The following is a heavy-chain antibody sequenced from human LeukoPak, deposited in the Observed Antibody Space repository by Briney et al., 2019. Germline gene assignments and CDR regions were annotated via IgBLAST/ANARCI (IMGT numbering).Heavy chain of an antibody. Sequence: GRSLRLSCVASGFSFSTYGMHWVRQAPGKGPEWVAVIWYDGSNKKYVDSVKGRFTVSRDNTKNTLYLQMNSLRAEDTAVYYCAKDTRVYCSGGSCYHDYWGQGTLVTVSS. CDR1: GFSFSTYG. V-gene: IGHV3-33*06. CDR3: AKDTRVYCSGGSCYHDY. CDR2: IWYDGSNK. D-gene: IGHD2-15*01. J-gene: IGHJ4*02.